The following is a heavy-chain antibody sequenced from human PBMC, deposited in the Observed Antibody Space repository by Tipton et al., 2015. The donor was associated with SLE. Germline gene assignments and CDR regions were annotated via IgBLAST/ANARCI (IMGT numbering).Heavy chain of an antibody. V-gene: IGHV4-59*12. CDR3: ASSSGSMVTTWYFDL. Sequence: TLSLTCTVSGGSISSYYWSWIRQPPGKGLEWIGYIYYSGSTNYNPSLKSRVTISVDTSKNQPSLKLSSVTAADTAVYYCASSSGSMVTTWYFDLWGRGTLVTVAS. CDR1: GGSISSYY. J-gene: IGHJ2*01. CDR2: IYYSGST. D-gene: IGHD4-17*01.